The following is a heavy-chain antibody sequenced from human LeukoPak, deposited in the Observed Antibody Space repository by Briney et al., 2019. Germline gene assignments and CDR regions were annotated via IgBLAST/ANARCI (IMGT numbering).Heavy chain of an antibody. D-gene: IGHD2-21*02. CDR1: GGTFSSYA. V-gene: IGHV1-69*13. Sequence: ASVKVPCKASGGTFSSYAISWVRQAPGQGLEWMGGIIPIFGTANYAQKFQGRVTITADESTSTAYMELSSLRSEDTAVYYCARSSVVTAMVHLDYWGQGTLVTVSS. J-gene: IGHJ4*02. CDR3: ARSSVVTAMVHLDY. CDR2: IIPIFGTA.